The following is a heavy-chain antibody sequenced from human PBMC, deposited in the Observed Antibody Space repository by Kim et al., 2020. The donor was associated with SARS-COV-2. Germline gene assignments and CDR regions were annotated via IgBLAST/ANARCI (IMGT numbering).Heavy chain of an antibody. Sequence: ASVKVSCKASGYTFTSYGISWVRQAPGQGLEWMGWISAYNGNTNYAQKLQGRVTMTTDTSTSTAYMELRSLRSHDTAVYYCARVIPSMVRGVINPFGGMDVWGQGTTVTVSS. CDR2: ISAYNGNT. D-gene: IGHD3-10*01. CDR3: ARVIPSMVRGVINPFGGMDV. J-gene: IGHJ6*02. V-gene: IGHV1-18*04. CDR1: GYTFTSYG.